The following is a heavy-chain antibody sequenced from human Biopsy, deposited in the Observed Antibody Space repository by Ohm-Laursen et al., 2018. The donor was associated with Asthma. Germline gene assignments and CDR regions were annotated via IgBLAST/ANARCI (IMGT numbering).Heavy chain of an antibody. D-gene: IGHD2-2*01. CDR3: ARKAGSCISRTCYSLDF. Sequence: LVKVSCKSLGGTFNTYVIGWVRRAPGQGLEWMGGINSVFGTTTYPQKFQDRVTITADDSTSTVYMELSSLRSEDTAVYYCARKAGSCISRTCYSLDFWGQGTLVTVSS. CDR2: INSVFGTT. V-gene: IGHV1-69*13. CDR1: GGTFNTYV. J-gene: IGHJ4*02.